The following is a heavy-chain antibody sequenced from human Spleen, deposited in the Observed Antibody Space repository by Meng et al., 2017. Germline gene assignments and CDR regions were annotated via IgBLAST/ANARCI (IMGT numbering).Heavy chain of an antibody. J-gene: IGHJ6*02. D-gene: IGHD4-17*01. CDR2: ISSASGYI. Sequence: GGSLRLSCAASGFTFSNYAMSWVRQAPGKGLEWVSSISSASGYIYYADSVKGRFTISRDNSKNTLYLQMNGLRAEDTAVYYCAKARATVTYYYYGMDVWGQGTTVTVSS. V-gene: IGHV3-23*01. CDR3: AKARATVTYYYYGMDV. CDR1: GFTFSNYA.